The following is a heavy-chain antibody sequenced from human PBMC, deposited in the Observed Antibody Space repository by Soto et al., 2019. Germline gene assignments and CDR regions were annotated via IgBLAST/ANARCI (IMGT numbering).Heavy chain of an antibody. CDR2: TYDNGDT. D-gene: IGHD6-25*01. CDR3: SRVPGYIDGCRTWDV. CDR1: DSHLRDADYY. J-gene: IGHJ4*02. Sequence: TLSLTCRGSDSHLRDADYYRRSIRQPLGKGTEWSGYTYDNGDTKYNPALKSRVTMSVDTSKNQFSLRLSSVTAADTAVYFGSRVPGYIDGCRTWDVWGRGILVT. V-gene: IGHV4-30-4*01.